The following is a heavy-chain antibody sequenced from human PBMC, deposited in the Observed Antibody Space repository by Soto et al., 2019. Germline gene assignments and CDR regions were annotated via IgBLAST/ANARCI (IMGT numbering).Heavy chain of an antibody. J-gene: IGHJ3*01. V-gene: IGHV4-59*01. CDR2: IYYSGST. CDR1: GGSMSTYY. D-gene: IGHD6-19*01. Sequence: PSETLSLTCSVFGGSMSTYYWSWIRQPPGKGLEWIGYIYYSGSTSINPSLKSRVTISVDTSKNEFSPRLKSVTAADTAVYYCARPYSSGWYGAFDVWGQGTVVTVSS. CDR3: ARPYSSGWYGAFDV.